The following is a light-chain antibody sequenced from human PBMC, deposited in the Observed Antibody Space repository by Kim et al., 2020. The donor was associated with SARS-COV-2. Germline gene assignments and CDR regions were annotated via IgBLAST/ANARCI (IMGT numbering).Light chain of an antibody. CDR2: QDS. CDR3: KTWDSTTGI. V-gene: IGLV3-1*01. J-gene: IGLJ2*01. Sequence: SRSPCKTTTITSTRDKLGDIHACRYQQNPVQSPVLVIYQDSKRPTEIPERFSDCNSRNTTTLTISGTKAMDEADYYCKTWDSTTGIFGGRTNLTV. CDR1: KLGDIH.